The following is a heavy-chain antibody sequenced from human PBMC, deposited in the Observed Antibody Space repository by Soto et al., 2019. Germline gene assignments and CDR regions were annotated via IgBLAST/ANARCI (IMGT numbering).Heavy chain of an antibody. CDR3: ARGWLATIPYYYGMDV. J-gene: IGHJ6*02. D-gene: IGHD5-12*01. V-gene: IGHV1-3*01. CDR1: GYTFTSYA. CDR2: INAGNGNT. Sequence: AASVKVSCKASGYTFTSYAMHWVRQAPGQRLEWMGWINAGNGNTKYSQKFQGRVTITRDTSASTAYMELSSLRSEDTAVYYCARGWLATIPYYYGMDVWGQGTTVTVSS.